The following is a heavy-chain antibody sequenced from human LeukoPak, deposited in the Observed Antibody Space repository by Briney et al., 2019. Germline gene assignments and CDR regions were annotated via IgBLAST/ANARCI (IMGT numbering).Heavy chain of an antibody. J-gene: IGHJ2*01. D-gene: IGHD4-11*01. Sequence: SETLSLTCTVSGGSVSSGSYYWSWIRQPPGKGLEWIGYIYYSGSTNYNPSLKSRVTLSVDTSKNQFSLKLSSVTAADTAVYYCASYSRYFDLWGRGTLVTVSS. CDR2: IYYSGST. CDR1: GGSVSSGSYY. V-gene: IGHV4-61*01. CDR3: ASYSRYFDL.